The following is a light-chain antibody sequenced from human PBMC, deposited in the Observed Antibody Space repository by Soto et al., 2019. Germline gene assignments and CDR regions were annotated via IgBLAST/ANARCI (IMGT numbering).Light chain of an antibody. V-gene: IGLV2-14*01. CDR3: SSYTSSSTPLV. J-gene: IGLJ1*01. CDR2: EVS. CDR1: SSDVGGYNY. Sequence: QSVLAQPASVSGSRGQSITISWTGTSSDVGGYNYVSWYQQHPGKAPKLMIYEVSNRPSGVSNRFSGSKSGNTASLTISGLQAEDEADYYCSSYTSSSTPLVFGTGTKVTV.